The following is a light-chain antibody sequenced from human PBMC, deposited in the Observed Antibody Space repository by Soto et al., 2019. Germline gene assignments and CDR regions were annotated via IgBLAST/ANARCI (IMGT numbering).Light chain of an antibody. CDR1: SSDVGGYNY. J-gene: IGLJ3*02. CDR3: SSYASTTRV. Sequence: QSVLTRPASVSGSPGQSITIACTGTSSDVGGYNYVSWYQQHPRKAPKLMMYDVSNRPSGVSNRFAGSKSGNTAYLTISGLQAEDEAYYYGSSYASTTRVFGGGTNLTLL. V-gene: IGLV2-14*01. CDR2: DVS.